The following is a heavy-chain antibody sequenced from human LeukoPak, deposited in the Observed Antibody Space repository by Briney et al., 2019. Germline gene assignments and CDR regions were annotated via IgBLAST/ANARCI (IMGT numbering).Heavy chain of an antibody. D-gene: IGHD2-21*01. CDR1: GGSISSSSYY. V-gene: IGHV4-39*07. Sequence: PSETLSLACTVSGGSISSSSYYWGWIRQPPGKGLEWIGSIYYSGSTYYNPSLKSRVTISVDTSKNQFSLKLSSVTAADTAVYYCARRKKLRRIVVVIPEPDPFDYWGQGTLVTVSS. CDR2: IYYSGST. CDR3: ARRKKLRRIVVVIPEPDPFDY. J-gene: IGHJ4*02.